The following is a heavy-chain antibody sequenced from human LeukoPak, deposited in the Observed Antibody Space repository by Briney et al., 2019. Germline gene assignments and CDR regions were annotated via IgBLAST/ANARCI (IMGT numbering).Heavy chain of an antibody. CDR2: ISARNGNT. J-gene: IGHJ4*02. Sequence: ASVKVSCKASGYTFTSYGISWVRQAPGQGLEWMGWISARNGNTNYAQSLQGRVTMTTDTSTRTAYMELRSLRSDDMAMYYCARGPHRIGVLTGYYGPYFDYWGQGTLVTVSS. CDR1: GYTFTSYG. V-gene: IGHV1-18*03. CDR3: ARGPHRIGVLTGYYGPYFDY. D-gene: IGHD3-9*01.